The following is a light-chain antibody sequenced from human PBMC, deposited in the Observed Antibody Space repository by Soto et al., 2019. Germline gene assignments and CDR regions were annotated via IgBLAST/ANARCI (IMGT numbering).Light chain of an antibody. Sequence: EIVLTQAPDTLSLSPGERATLSCRASQSVRNNYLAWYQQKPGQAPRPLIYGASSRATGIPDRFSGSVSGTDFTLTISRLEPEDFAVYYCHQYTGSPHSFGGGTKVEI. CDR1: QSVRNNY. CDR3: HQYTGSPHS. J-gene: IGKJ4*01. V-gene: IGKV3-20*01. CDR2: GAS.